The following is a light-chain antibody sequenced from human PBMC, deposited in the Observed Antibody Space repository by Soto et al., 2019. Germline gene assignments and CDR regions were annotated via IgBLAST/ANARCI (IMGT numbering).Light chain of an antibody. CDR2: GSS. CDR3: QSYDSSLSGRYV. CDR1: RSNIGAGYD. V-gene: IGLV1-40*01. Sequence: QSVLTQPPSVSGAPGQRVTISCTGSRSNIGAGYDVHWYQQLPGTAPKLLIYGSSNRPSGVPDRFSGSKSGTSASLAITGLQAEDEADSYCQSYDSSLSGRYVFGSGTKLTVL. J-gene: IGLJ1*01.